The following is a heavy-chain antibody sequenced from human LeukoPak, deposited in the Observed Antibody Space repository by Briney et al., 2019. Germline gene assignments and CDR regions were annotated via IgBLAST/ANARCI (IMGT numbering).Heavy chain of an antibody. Sequence: SETLSLTCAVYGGSFSGYYWSWIRQPPGKGLEWIGYIYYSGSTNYNPSLKSRVTISVDTSKNQFSLKLSSVTAADTAVYYCARAGYSSGPHYYYYGMDVWGQGTTVTVSS. J-gene: IGHJ6*02. D-gene: IGHD6-19*01. V-gene: IGHV4-59*01. CDR1: GGSFSGYY. CDR2: IYYSGST. CDR3: ARAGYSSGPHYYYYGMDV.